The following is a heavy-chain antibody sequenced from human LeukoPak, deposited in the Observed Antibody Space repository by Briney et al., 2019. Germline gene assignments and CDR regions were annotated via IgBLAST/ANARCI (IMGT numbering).Heavy chain of an antibody. V-gene: IGHV4-34*01. J-gene: IGHJ4*02. Sequence: SETLSLTCAVYGGSFSGYYWSWIRQPPGKGLEWIGEINHSGSTNYNPSLKSRVTIPVDTSKNQFSLKLSSVTAADTAVYYCARAGGIAAAGDAYYFDYWGQGTLVTVSS. CDR2: INHSGST. CDR1: GGSFSGYY. D-gene: IGHD6-13*01. CDR3: ARAGGIAAAGDAYYFDY.